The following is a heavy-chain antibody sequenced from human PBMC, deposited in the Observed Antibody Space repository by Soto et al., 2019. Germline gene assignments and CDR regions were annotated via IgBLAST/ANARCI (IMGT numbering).Heavy chain of an antibody. CDR3: ASNIDLDCSSTSCQDPAPGYYYYYMDV. J-gene: IGHJ6*03. CDR2: INPSGGST. CDR1: GYTFTSYY. Sequence: ASVKVSCKASGYTFTSYYMHWVRQAPGQGLEWMGIINPSGGSTSYAQKFQGRVTMTRDTSTSTVYMELSSLRSEDTAVYYCASNIDLDCSSTSCQDPAPGYYYYYMDVWGKGTTVTVSS. V-gene: IGHV1-46*03. D-gene: IGHD2-2*01.